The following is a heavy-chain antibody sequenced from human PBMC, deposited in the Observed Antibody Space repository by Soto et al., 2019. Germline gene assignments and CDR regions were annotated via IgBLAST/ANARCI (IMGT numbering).Heavy chain of an antibody. CDR2: ISYRSQWFH. D-gene: IGHD2-15*01. CDR3: ARVHCSAGTCLDGLDF. V-gene: IGHV6-1*01. J-gene: IGHJ6*02. CDR1: GDSVSSNGAC. Sequence: SQTLSLTCFISGDSVSSNGACWNWIRQSPSRGLQWLGRISYRSQWFHDYAASVESRMAINPDTSRNQFSLQLNYVTPEDTSVYYCARVHCSAGTCLDGLDFWGQGTTVTVSS.